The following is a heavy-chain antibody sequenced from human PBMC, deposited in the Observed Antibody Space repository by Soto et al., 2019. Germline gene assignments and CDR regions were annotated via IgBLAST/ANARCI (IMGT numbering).Heavy chain of an antibody. Sequence: PGGSLRLSCAASGFTFTAYYMSWIRQVPGRGLEWISYISGDSGDTNYADSVKGRFTISRDNAMNSLYLQMNGLRAEDTAVYYCVKGVRQPDFWGRGTLVTVSS. J-gene: IGHJ4*02. CDR3: VKGVRQPDF. CDR2: ISGDSGDT. V-gene: IGHV3-11*06. CDR1: GFTFTAYY.